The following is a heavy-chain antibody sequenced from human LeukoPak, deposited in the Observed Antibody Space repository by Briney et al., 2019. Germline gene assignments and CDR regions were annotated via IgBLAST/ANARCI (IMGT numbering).Heavy chain of an antibody. D-gene: IGHD5-12*01. V-gene: IGHV4-31*03. CDR1: GGSISRGGYY. CDR3: ARDPGYSGYLTYYYYGMDV. J-gene: IGHJ6*02. Sequence: SETLSHTCTVPGGSISRGGYYWSWIRQHPGKGLEWLGYIYDSGSTSYNPALKSRVTITVDTSKNQFSLKLSSVTGADTAVYYCARDPGYSGYLTYYYYGMDVWGQGTTVTVSS. CDR2: IYDSGST.